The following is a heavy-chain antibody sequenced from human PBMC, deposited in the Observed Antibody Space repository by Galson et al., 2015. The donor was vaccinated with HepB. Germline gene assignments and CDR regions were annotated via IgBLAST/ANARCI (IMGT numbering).Heavy chain of an antibody. J-gene: IGHJ5*02. CDR1: GGTFSNYA. V-gene: IGHV1-69*06. CDR2: IIPDFGPA. Sequence: SVKVSCKASGGTFSNYAISWVRQAPGQGLEWLGGIIPDFGPAKYAQTFQGRVTITADKSTSTASLELTSLRFEDTAVYYCARLRVNFDIFAFNWFDPWGPATLFTFSS. CDR3: ARLRVNFDIFAFNWFDP. D-gene: IGHD3-9*01.